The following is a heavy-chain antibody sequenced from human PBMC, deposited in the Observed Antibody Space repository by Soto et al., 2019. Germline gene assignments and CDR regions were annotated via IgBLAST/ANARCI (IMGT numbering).Heavy chain of an antibody. CDR2: INHSGSP. CDR1: GGSFSGYY. D-gene: IGHD3-10*01. J-gene: IGHJ6*03. CDR3: ARGGRYYGSGSYYTYYYYYMDV. Sequence: PSETLSLTCAVYGGSFSGYYWSWIRQPPGKGLEWIGEINHSGSPNYNPSLKSRVTISVDTSKNQFSLKLSSVTAADTAVYYCARGGRYYGSGSYYTYYYYYMDVWGKGTTVTVSS. V-gene: IGHV4-34*01.